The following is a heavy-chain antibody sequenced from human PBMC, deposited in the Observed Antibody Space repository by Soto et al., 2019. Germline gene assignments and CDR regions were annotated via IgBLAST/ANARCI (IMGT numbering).Heavy chain of an antibody. V-gene: IGHV4-30-2*01. CDR3: ARVLMGYCYTAFDI. CDR2: IYHSGRT. J-gene: IGHJ3*02. Sequence: SQTLPLTCAVAGGSISSGGYCWSWFRQPPGKGLEWIGYIYHSGRTYYNPSLKSRVTISVDRSKNQFSRRGSSVNLADTTMYYCARVLMGYCYTAFDIWGQGTMVTVS. D-gene: IGHD5-18*01. CDR1: GGSISSGGYC.